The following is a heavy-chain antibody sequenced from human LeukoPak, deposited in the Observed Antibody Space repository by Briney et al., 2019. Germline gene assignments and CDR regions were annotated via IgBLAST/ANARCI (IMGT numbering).Heavy chain of an antibody. Sequence: SETLSLTCTLSRGSINYYYWSWIRQPPGKGLEWIGYIYYTGSTNYNPSLKSRVTISIDTSKNQFSLKLTSVTAADTAVYYCARRTSSFLDYWGQGTLVTVSS. V-gene: IGHV4-59*01. CDR2: IYYTGST. CDR1: RGSINYYY. J-gene: IGHJ4*02. D-gene: IGHD6-13*01. CDR3: ARRTSSFLDY.